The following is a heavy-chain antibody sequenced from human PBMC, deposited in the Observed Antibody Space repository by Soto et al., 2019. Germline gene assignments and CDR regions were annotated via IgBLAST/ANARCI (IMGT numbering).Heavy chain of an antibody. CDR1: GFTFSSYA. CDR2: ISGSGGST. Sequence: GGSLRLSCAASGFTFSSYAMSWVRQAPGKGLEWVSAISGSGGSTYYADSVKGRFTISRDNSKNTLYLQMNSLRAEDTAVYYCAKPHHSSSWYYYYYGMDVWGQGTTVTVSS. D-gene: IGHD6-13*01. V-gene: IGHV3-23*01. CDR3: AKPHHSSSWYYYYYGMDV. J-gene: IGHJ6*02.